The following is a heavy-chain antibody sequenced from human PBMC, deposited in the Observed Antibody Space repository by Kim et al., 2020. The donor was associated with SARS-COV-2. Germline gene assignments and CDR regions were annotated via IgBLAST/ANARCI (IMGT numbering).Heavy chain of an antibody. V-gene: IGHV3-30*18. J-gene: IGHJ6*02. D-gene: IGHD2-15*01. CDR2: ISYDGSNK. CDR3: AKDLLDYYYYGMDV. CDR1: GFTFSSYG. Sequence: GGSLRLSCAASGFTFSSYGMHWVRQAPGKGLEWVAVISYDGSNKYYADSVKGRFTISRDNSKNTLYLQMNSLRAEDTAVYYCAKDLLDYYYYGMDVWGQG.